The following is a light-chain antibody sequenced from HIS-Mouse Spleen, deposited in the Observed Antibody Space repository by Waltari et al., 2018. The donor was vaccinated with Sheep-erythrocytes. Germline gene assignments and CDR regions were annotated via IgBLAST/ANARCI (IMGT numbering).Light chain of an antibody. Sequence: QSALTQPRSVSGSPGQSVTISCTGTSSDVGRYNYVSCYQQHPGKAPKLMIYDVSKRPSGVPDRFSGSKSGNTASLTISGLQAEDEADYYCCSYAGSYNHVFGTGTKVTVL. CDR2: DVS. CDR1: SSDVGRYNY. V-gene: IGLV2-11*01. J-gene: IGLJ1*01. CDR3: CSYAGSYNHV.